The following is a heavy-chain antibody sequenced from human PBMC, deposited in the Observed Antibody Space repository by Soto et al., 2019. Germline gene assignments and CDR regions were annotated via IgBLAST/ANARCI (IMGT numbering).Heavy chain of an antibody. Sequence: PSETLSLTCTVSGGSISSGGYYWSWIRQHPGKGLEWIGYIYYSGSTYYNPSLKSRVTISVDTSKNQFSLKLSSVTAADTAVYYCARARGVLLWFGELLFSRRGKSHGGSTQYYFDYWGQGTLVTVSS. V-gene: IGHV4-31*03. CDR3: ARARGVLLWFGELLFSRRGKSHGGSTQYYFDY. CDR2: IYYSGST. CDR1: GGSISSGGYY. J-gene: IGHJ4*02. D-gene: IGHD3-10*01.